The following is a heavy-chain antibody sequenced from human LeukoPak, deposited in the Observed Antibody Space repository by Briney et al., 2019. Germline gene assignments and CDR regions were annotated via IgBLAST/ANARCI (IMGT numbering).Heavy chain of an antibody. V-gene: IGHV1-8*01. CDR1: GYTFTSYD. J-gene: IGHJ4*02. CDR3: ARVVVVAASFGLGY. D-gene: IGHD2-15*01. Sequence: GASVKVSCKASGYTFTSYDINWVRQATGQGLEWMGWMNPNSGNTGYAQKFQGRVTMTRNTSISTAYMELSSLRSEDTAVYYCARVVVVAASFGLGYWGQGTLVTVSS. CDR2: MNPNSGNT.